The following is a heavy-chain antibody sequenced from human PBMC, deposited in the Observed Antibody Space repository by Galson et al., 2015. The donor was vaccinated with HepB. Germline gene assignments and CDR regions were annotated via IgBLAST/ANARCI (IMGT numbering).Heavy chain of an antibody. Sequence: SLRLSCAASGFTFSSYSMNWVRQAPGKGLEWVSSISSSSYIYYADSVKGRFTISRDNAKNSLYLQMNSLRAEDTAVYYCARDGDVVVTALYYFDYWGQGTLVTVSS. CDR2: ISSSSYI. J-gene: IGHJ4*02. CDR1: GFTFSSYS. D-gene: IGHD2-21*02. V-gene: IGHV3-21*01. CDR3: ARDGDVVVTALYYFDY.